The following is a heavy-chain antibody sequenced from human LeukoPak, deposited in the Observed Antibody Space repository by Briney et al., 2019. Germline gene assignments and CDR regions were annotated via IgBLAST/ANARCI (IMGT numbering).Heavy chain of an antibody. Sequence: SETLSLTCTVSGYSISSGYYWGWIRQPPGKGLEWIGSIYHSGSTYYNPSLKSRVPISVDTSKNQFSLKLSSVTAADTAVYYCATLGYCSSTSCPHYYYYYYYMDVWGKGTTVTVSS. V-gene: IGHV4-38-2*02. CDR1: GYSISSGYY. J-gene: IGHJ6*03. CDR3: ATLGYCSSTSCPHYYYYYYYMDV. CDR2: IYHSGST. D-gene: IGHD2-2*01.